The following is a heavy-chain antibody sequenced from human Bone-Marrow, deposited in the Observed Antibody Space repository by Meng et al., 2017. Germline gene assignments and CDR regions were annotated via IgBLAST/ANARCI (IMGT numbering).Heavy chain of an antibody. CDR2: IYQSGST. Sequence: ESLKISCAVSGYSITGSYNWGWIRQSPGKGLEWIGSIYQSGSTYYNPSLKSRVTMSADTSKNQFSLKLTSVTAADTAVYYCAGEEVVALIFYRAMDVWGQGTTVTVSS. V-gene: IGHV4-38-2*02. D-gene: IGHD2-15*01. CDR1: GYSITGSYN. J-gene: IGHJ6*02. CDR3: AGEEVVALIFYRAMDV.